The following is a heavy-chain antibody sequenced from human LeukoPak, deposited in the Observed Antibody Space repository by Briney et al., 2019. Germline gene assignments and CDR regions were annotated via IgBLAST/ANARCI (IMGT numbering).Heavy chain of an antibody. D-gene: IGHD2-2*01. CDR2: ISGSGGST. J-gene: IGHJ4*02. CDR3: ASKVVVPAAIGFYPFDY. V-gene: IGHV3-23*01. CDR1: GFTFSSYA. Sequence: GGSLRLSCAASGFTFSSYAMSWVRQAPGKGLEWVSAISGSGGSTYYADSVRGRFTISRDNSKNTLYLQMNSLRAEDTAVYYCASKVVVPAAIGFYPFDYWGQGTLVTVSS.